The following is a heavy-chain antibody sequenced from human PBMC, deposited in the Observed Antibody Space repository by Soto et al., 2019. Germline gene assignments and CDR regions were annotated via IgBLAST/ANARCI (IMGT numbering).Heavy chain of an antibody. V-gene: IGHV3-48*02. D-gene: IGHD2-15*01. J-gene: IGHJ4*02. Sequence: GRSLRLSWAASVFTFSTHSMNWVGQAPGQGLEWLSYISTSSRTIYYADSVRGRFTISRDNAKNSLYLQMNRLRDEDTAVYYCATGFCIGGNCYSASDYWGQGTPVTVSS. CDR2: ISTSSRTI. CDR3: ATGFCIGGNCYSASDY. CDR1: VFTFSTHS.